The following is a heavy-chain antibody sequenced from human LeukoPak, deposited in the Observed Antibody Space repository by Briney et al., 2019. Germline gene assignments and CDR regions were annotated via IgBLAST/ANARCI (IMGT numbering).Heavy chain of an antibody. CDR3: ARGECPSGGSCYSEVYAFDI. Sequence: PGGSLRLSCAASGFTFSSYAMSWVRQAPGKGLEWVSAISGSGGSTYYADSVKGRFTISRDNSKNTLYLQMNSLRAEDTAVYYCARGECPSGGSCYSEVYAFDIWGQGTMVTVSS. CDR2: ISGSGGST. V-gene: IGHV3-23*01. D-gene: IGHD2-15*01. CDR1: GFTFSSYA. J-gene: IGHJ3*02.